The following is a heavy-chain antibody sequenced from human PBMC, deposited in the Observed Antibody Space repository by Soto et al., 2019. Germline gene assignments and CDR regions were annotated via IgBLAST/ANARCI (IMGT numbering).Heavy chain of an antibody. Sequence: PSEILSLTCDVSGASITSYFWTWIRQPPGKGLEWIGYIYHSGSTKYNPSLKSRVAMSVDTSKKQFSLKLSSVTPADTGVYYCARDRYYDSTGYFDYWGQGIRVTVSS. CDR3: ARDRYYDSTGYFDY. CDR2: IYHSGST. V-gene: IGHV4-59*01. J-gene: IGHJ4*02. CDR1: GASITSYF. D-gene: IGHD3-22*01.